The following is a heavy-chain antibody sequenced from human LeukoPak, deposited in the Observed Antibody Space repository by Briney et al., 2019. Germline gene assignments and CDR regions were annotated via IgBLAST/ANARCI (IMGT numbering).Heavy chain of an antibody. CDR2: ISGSGGST. J-gene: IGHJ4*02. D-gene: IGHD1-26*01. Sequence: PGGSLRLSCAASGFTFSSYAMSWVRQAPGKGLEWVSAISGSGGSTYYADSVKGRFTISRGNSKNTLYLQMNSLRAEDTAVYYCAKRQIVGATSRVFDYWGQGTLVTVSS. CDR1: GFTFSSYA. V-gene: IGHV3-23*01. CDR3: AKRQIVGATSRVFDY.